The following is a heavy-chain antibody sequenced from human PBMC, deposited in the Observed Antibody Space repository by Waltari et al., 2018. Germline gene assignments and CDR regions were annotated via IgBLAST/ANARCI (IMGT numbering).Heavy chain of an antibody. J-gene: IGHJ1*01. D-gene: IGHD6-19*01. CDR3: ARVPVAGRTRGYFQH. CDR2: ISYDGSNK. V-gene: IGHV3-30-3*01. Sequence: QVQLVESGGGVVQPGRSLRLSCAAFGFTFSSYAMHWVRQAPGKGLEWVAVISYDGSNKYYADSGKGRFTIARDNSKNTLYLQMNSLRAEDTAVYYCARVPVAGRTRGYFQHWGQGTLVTVSS. CDR1: GFTFSSYA.